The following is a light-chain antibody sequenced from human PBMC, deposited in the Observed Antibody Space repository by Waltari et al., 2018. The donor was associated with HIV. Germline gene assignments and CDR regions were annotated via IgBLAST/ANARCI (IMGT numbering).Light chain of an antibody. Sequence: QSVLTQPPSASGTPGQRVTISCSGSSSNIGSNYVYWYQQLPGTAPKLLIYRNNQRPAGGPDRFSGSKSGTSASLAISGLRSEDEADYYCAAWDDSLSGLYVCGTGTKVTVL. CDR2: RNN. J-gene: IGLJ1*01. CDR1: SSNIGSNY. V-gene: IGLV1-47*01. CDR3: AAWDDSLSGLYV.